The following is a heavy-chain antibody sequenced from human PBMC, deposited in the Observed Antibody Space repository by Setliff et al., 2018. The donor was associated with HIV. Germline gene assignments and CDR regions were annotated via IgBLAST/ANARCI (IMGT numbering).Heavy chain of an antibody. CDR2: IYHSGST. CDR3: ARDAPTVHANGWFDP. Sequence: PSETLSLTCAVSGYSISSGFYWGWIRQPPGKGLDWIGSIYHSGSTYYNPSLRSRVTISVDTSKNQFSLKLSSVTAADTAVYYCARDAPTVHANGWFDPWGQGTLVTVSS. J-gene: IGHJ5*02. CDR1: GYSISSGFY. D-gene: IGHD2-8*01. V-gene: IGHV4-38-2*02.